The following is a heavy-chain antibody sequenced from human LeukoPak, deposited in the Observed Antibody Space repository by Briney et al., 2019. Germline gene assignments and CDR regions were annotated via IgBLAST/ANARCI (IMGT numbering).Heavy chain of an antibody. CDR1: AFTFSSYA. CDR2: ISGSGGST. V-gene: IGHV3-23*01. CDR3: AKQWEFRGHNDY. J-gene: IGHJ4*02. D-gene: IGHD1-26*01. Sequence: GGSLRLSCAASAFTFSSYAMHWVRQAPGKGLEWVSAISGSGGSTYYADSVKGRFTISRDNSKNTLYLQMNSLRAEDTAVYYCAKQWEFRGHNDYWGQGTLVTVSS.